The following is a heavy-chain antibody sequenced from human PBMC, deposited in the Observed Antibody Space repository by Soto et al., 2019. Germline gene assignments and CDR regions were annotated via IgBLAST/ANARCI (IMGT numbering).Heavy chain of an antibody. J-gene: IGHJ4*02. CDR2: ISGSGGST. CDR3: AKDGSPHLLWFGELDY. Sequence: GGSLRLSCAASGFTFSSYAMSWVRQAPGKGLEWVSAISGSGGSTYYADSVKGRFTISRDNSKNTLYLQMNSLRAEDTAVYYCAKDGSPHLLWFGELDYWGQGTLVTVSS. CDR1: GFTFSSYA. V-gene: IGHV3-23*01. D-gene: IGHD3-10*01.